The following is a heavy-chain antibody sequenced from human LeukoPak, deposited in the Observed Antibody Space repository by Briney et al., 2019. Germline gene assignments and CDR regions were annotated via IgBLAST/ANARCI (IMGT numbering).Heavy chain of an antibody. Sequence: SETLSLTCTVSGGSISSGGYYWSWIRQHPGKGLEWIGYIHYSGSTYYNPSLKSRVTISVVTSKDQFSLKLSSVTAADTAVYYCAREVTGSYLDYWGQGTLVTVSS. J-gene: IGHJ4*02. CDR2: IHYSGST. V-gene: IGHV4-31*03. CDR3: AREVTGSYLDY. CDR1: GGSISSGGYY. D-gene: IGHD3-10*01.